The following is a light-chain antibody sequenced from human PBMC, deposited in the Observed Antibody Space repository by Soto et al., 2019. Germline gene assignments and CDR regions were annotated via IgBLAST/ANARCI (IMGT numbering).Light chain of an antibody. J-gene: IGKJ2*01. V-gene: IGKV3-20*01. Sequence: EIVLTQSPGTLPLSPGERATLSCRASQSISSTYLAWYQQKPGQAPRLLIYGASNRAAGIPDRFSGSGSGTDFTLTISRLEPEDSAVYYCQQYGSSPPYTFGQGTKLEIK. CDR3: QQYGSSPPYT. CDR1: QSISSTY. CDR2: GAS.